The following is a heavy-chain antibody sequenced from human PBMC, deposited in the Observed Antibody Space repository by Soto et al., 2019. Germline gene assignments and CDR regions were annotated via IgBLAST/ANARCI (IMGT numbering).Heavy chain of an antibody. CDR1: GFTFSSYS. J-gene: IGHJ4*02. CDR3: AREGYNWNYKGDY. Sequence: EVQLVESGGGLVKPGGSLRLSCAASGFTFSSYSMNWVRQAPGKGLEWVSSISSSSSYIYYADSVEGRFTISRDNAKNSLYLQMNSLRAEDTAVYYCAREGYNWNYKGDYWGQGTLVTVSS. V-gene: IGHV3-21*01. CDR2: ISSSSSYI. D-gene: IGHD1-7*01.